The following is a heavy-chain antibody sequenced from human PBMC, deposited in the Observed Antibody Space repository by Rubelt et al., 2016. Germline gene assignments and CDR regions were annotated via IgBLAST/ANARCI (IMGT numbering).Heavy chain of an antibody. CDR2: IWYDGSNK. V-gene: IGHV3-33*01. J-gene: IGHJ6*02. Sequence: QVQLVESGGGVVQPGRSLRLSCAASGFTFSSYGMHWVRQAPGKGLEWVAVIWYDGSNKYYADSVKGRFTISRDNSKNTLYLQMNSLRAEDTAVYYCARDLGVVVPAAMVYYYYGMDVWGQGTTVTVSS. CDR3: ARDLGVVVPAAMVYYYYGMDV. CDR1: GFTFSSYG. D-gene: IGHD2-2*01.